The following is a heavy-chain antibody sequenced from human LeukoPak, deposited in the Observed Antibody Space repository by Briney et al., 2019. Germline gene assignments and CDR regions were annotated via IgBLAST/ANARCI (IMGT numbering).Heavy chain of an antibody. Sequence: PSETLSLTCAVSGGSISSGGYSWSWIRQPPGKGLEWIGYIYHSGSTYYNPSLKSRVTISVDRSKNQFSLKLSSVTAADTAVYYCARALGDYYYGMDVWGQGTTVTASS. J-gene: IGHJ6*02. V-gene: IGHV4-30-2*01. CDR2: IYHSGST. CDR3: ARALGDYYYGMDV. D-gene: IGHD3-3*02. CDR1: GGSISSGGYS.